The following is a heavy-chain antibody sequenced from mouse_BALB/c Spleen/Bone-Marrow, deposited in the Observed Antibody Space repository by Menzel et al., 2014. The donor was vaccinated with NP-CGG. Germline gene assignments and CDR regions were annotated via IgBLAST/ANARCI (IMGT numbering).Heavy chain of an antibody. CDR1: RFTFSSFG. J-gene: IGHJ2*01. CDR2: ISSGSSTI. CDR3: ARSYYGSSYYFDY. V-gene: IGHV5-17*02. Sequence: LVQSGGGLVQPGGSRKLSCAASRFTFSSFGMHWVRQAPEKGLEWVAYISSGSSTIYYADTVKGRFTISRDNPKSTLFLQMTSLRSEDTAMYYCARSYYGSSYYFDYWGQGTTLTVSS. D-gene: IGHD1-1*01.